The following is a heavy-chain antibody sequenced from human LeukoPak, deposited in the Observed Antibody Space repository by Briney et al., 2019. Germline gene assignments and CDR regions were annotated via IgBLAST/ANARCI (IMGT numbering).Heavy chain of an antibody. CDR3: ARLLTMVRGVIITGWFDP. D-gene: IGHD3-10*01. J-gene: IGHJ5*02. Sequence: SVKVSCKASGGTFSSYAISWVRQAPGQGLEWMGGIIPIFGTANYAQKFQGRVTITTDESTSTGYMELSSLRSEDTAVYYCARLLTMVRGVIITGWFDPWGQGTLVTVSS. V-gene: IGHV1-69*05. CDR2: IIPIFGTA. CDR1: GGTFSSYA.